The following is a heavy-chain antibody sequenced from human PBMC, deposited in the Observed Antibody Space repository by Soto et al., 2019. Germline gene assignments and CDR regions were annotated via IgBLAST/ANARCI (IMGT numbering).Heavy chain of an antibody. CDR2: ISYDGGDK. CDR3: ARDHCLGRTGAFTY. J-gene: IGHJ4*02. D-gene: IGHD2-15*01. Sequence: QVQLVESGGGVVQPGRSLRLSCAASGFTLSSYAMHWVRQAPGKGLEWVAVISYDGGDKYYADSVKGRFTISRDNSNNPLCRQMNSLRPEDTAVYYCARDHCLGRTGAFTYWGQGTLVTVSS. V-gene: IGHV3-30-3*01. CDR1: GFTLSSYA.